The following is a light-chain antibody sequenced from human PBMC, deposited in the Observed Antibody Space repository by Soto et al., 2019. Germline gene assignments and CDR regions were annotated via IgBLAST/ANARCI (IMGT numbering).Light chain of an antibody. CDR1: QSVSSN. CDR2: GAS. J-gene: IGKJ1*01. Sequence: EIVMTQSPATLSVSPLEIATLSFRASQSVSSNLAWYQQKPGQAPRLLIYGASTRATGIPARFSGSGSGTDFTLTISRLETEDFAVYYCQQYGSSGTFGQGTKVDI. CDR3: QQYGSSGT. V-gene: IGKV3-15*01.